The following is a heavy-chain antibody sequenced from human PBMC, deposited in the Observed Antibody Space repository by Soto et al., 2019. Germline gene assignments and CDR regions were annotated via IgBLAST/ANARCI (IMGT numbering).Heavy chain of an antibody. J-gene: IGHJ4*02. CDR3: ARATVGEGLVDY. D-gene: IGHD3-9*01. Sequence: PSETLSLTCTVSGGSISSGDYYWSWIRQPPGKGLEWIGYIYYSGSTYYNPSLKSRVTISVDTSKNQFSLKLSSVTAADTAVYYCARATVGEGLVDYWSQGTLVTVSS. CDR1: GGSISSGDYY. V-gene: IGHV4-30-4*01. CDR2: IYYSGST.